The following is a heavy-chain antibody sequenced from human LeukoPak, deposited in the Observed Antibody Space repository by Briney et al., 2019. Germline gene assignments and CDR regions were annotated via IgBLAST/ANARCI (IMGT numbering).Heavy chain of an antibody. J-gene: IGHJ4*02. Sequence: PGGSLRLSCTASGLTFSDYAMSWFRQAPGKGLKWVGFIRNKAYGGTAEYAASVKGRFTISRDDSKTIAYLQMDSLKAEDTAVYYCTREKRYFDWFQADFWGQGTLVTVSS. CDR1: GLTFSDYA. CDR3: TREKRYFDWFQADF. CDR2: IRNKAYGGTA. V-gene: IGHV3-49*03. D-gene: IGHD3-9*01.